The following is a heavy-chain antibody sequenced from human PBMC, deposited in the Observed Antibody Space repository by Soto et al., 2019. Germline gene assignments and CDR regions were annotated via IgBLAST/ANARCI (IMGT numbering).Heavy chain of an antibody. CDR2: ISAYNGNT. D-gene: IGHD3-3*01. CDR1: GYTFTSYG. Sequence: QVQLVQSGAEVKKPGASVKVSCKASGYTFTSYGISWVRQAPGQGLEWMGWISAYNGNTNYAQKLQGRVTMTTDTFTSTAYMELRSLRSDDTAVYYCARWMGDFWSGYLTPDYYYYYGMDVWGQGTTVTVSS. CDR3: ARWMGDFWSGYLTPDYYYYYGMDV. J-gene: IGHJ6*02. V-gene: IGHV1-18*01.